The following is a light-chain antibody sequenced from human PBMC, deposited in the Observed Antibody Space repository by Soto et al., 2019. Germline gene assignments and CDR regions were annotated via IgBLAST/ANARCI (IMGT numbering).Light chain of an antibody. CDR1: QSISSW. CDR3: QQYNSYSPNT. Sequence: EIQMTQTPSDLSASVEARITITCRASQSISSWLAWYQQKPGKAPKLLIYDASSLESGVPSRFSGSGSGTEFTLTISSLQPDDFATYYCQQYNSYSPNTFGQGTKVDIK. J-gene: IGKJ1*01. CDR2: DAS. V-gene: IGKV1-5*01.